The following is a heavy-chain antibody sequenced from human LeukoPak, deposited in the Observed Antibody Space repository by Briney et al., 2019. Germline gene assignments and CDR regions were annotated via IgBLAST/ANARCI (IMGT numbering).Heavy chain of an antibody. D-gene: IGHD3-3*02. CDR2: IYSGGTT. CDR1: GFTASTYY. V-gene: IGHV3-53*01. CDR3: ARVGDHFHWNLYL. Sequence: GGSLRLSCAASGFTASTYYMNWVRQAPWKGLEWVSIIYSGGTTYYADSVKGRFTISRDTSKNTLSLQMNSLRAEDTAVYFCARVGDHFHWNLYLWGRGTLVTVSS. J-gene: IGHJ2*01.